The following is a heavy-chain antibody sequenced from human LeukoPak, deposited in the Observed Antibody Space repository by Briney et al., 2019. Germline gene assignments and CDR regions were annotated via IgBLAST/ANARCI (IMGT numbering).Heavy chain of an antibody. CDR1: GYTFTSYG. V-gene: IGHV1-18*01. J-gene: IGHJ4*02. Sequence: ASVKVSCKASGYTFTSYGISWVRQAPGQGLEWMGWISAYNGNTNYAQKLQGRVTMTTDTSTSTAYMELRGLRSDDTAVYYCARAPPTIVVVPAAPFDYWGQGTLVTVSS. CDR2: ISAYNGNT. D-gene: IGHD2-2*01. CDR3: ARAPPTIVVVPAAPFDY.